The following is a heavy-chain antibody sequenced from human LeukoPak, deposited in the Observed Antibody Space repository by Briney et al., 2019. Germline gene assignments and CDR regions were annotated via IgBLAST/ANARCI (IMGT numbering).Heavy chain of an antibody. J-gene: IGHJ5*02. Sequence: GGSLRLSCAASGFTFSDYYMSWIRQAPGEGLEWVSYISSSGSTIYYADSVKGRFTISRDNAKNSLYLQMNSLRAEDTAVYYCASARNYDSSGYSSAWGQGTLVTVSS. D-gene: IGHD3-22*01. CDR1: GFTFSDYY. CDR3: ASARNYDSSGYSSA. V-gene: IGHV3-11*04. CDR2: ISSSGSTI.